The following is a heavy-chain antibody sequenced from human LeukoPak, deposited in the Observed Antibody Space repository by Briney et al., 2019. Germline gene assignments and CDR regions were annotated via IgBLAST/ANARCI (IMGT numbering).Heavy chain of an antibody. CDR1: GGSISSGSYS. Sequence: SETLSLTCTVSGGSISSGSYSWSWIRQPAGKGLEWIGRTYTSGSTNYNPSLKSRVTISVDTPKNQFSLKLSSVTAADTAVYYCARGGSTIFGVVSNDYWGQGTLVTVSS. V-gene: IGHV4-61*02. CDR2: TYTSGST. CDR3: ARGGSTIFGVVSNDY. J-gene: IGHJ4*02. D-gene: IGHD3-3*01.